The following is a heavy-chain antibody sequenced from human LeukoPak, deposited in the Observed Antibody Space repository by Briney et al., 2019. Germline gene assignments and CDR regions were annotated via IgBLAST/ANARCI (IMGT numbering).Heavy chain of an antibody. CDR3: AKDPLSGSQPDNFDY. CDR1: GFTFSSYA. CDR2: ISGSGGST. D-gene: IGHD3-22*01. Sequence: TGGSLRLSCAASGFTFSSYAMSWVRQAPGKGLEWASAISGSGGSTYYADSVKGRFTISRDNSKNTLYLQMNSLRAEDTAVYYCAKDPLSGSQPDNFDYWGQGTLVTVSS. V-gene: IGHV3-23*01. J-gene: IGHJ4*02.